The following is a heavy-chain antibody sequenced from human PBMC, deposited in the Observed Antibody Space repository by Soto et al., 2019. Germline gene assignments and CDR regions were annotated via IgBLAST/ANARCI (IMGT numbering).Heavy chain of an antibody. J-gene: IGHJ4*02. Sequence: GGTLRLSCAASVFTFTSYTMHWVRQAPGKGLEWVALIWSGRIHRYYLESVRGRFTISRDNSQNTLYLEMNSLRAEDAAVYYCARGGDIVTTTRYFDYWGPGNLVHVSS. CDR1: VFTFTSYT. CDR3: ARGGDIVTTTRYFDY. CDR2: IWSGRIHR. D-gene: IGHD2-15*01. V-gene: IGHV3-33*08.